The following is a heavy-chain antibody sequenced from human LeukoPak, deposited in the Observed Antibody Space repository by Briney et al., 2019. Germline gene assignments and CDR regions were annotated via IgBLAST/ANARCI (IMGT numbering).Heavy chain of an antibody. V-gene: IGHV1-2*02. CDR2: INPNSGGT. CDR3: ARNYVSFYYYYMDV. CDR1: GYTFTGYY. J-gene: IGHJ6*03. Sequence: GASVKVSCKASGYTFTGYYMHWVRQAPGQGLEWMGWINPNSGGTNYAQKFQGRVTMTRDTSISTAYMELSRLRSDDTAVYYCARNYVSFYYYYMDVWGKGTTVTVSS. D-gene: IGHD1-7*01.